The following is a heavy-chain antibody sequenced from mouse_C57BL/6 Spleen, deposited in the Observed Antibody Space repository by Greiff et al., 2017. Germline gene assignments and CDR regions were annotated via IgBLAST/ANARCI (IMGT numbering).Heavy chain of an antibody. CDR2: ICSGGST. CDR1: GFSLTSYG. J-gene: IGHJ4*01. CDR3: AGIYDGYYVRSYYAIDY. Sequence: QVQLKESGPGLVQPSQSLSITCTVSGFSLTSYGVHWVRQSPGKGLEWLGVICSGGSTDYNAAFISRLGLSKNNTKSQVFFKMNSLQADDTAIYSCAGIYDGYYVRSYYAIDYWGQGTSVTVSS. V-gene: IGHV2-2*01. D-gene: IGHD2-3*01.